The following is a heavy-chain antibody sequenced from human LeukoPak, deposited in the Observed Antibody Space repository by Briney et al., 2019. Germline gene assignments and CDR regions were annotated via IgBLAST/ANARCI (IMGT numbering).Heavy chain of an antibody. D-gene: IGHD3-22*01. CDR1: GGSFSGYY. V-gene: IGHV4-34*01. J-gene: IGHJ4*02. CDR2: INHSGST. Sequence: SETLSLTCAVYGGSFSGYYGSWIRQPPGKGLEWIVEINHSGSTNYNPSLKSRVTISVDTSKNQFSLKLSSVTAADTAVYYCAILYYDSSGYHDYWGQGTLVTVSS. CDR3: AILYYDSSGYHDY.